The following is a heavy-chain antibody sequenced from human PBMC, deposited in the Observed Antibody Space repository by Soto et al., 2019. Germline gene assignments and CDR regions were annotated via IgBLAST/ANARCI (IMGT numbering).Heavy chain of an antibody. J-gene: IGHJ6*02. CDR2: ISSSSSYI. D-gene: IGHD3-10*01. Sequence: GGSLRLSCAASGFTFSSYSMNWVRQAPGKGLEWVSSISSSSSYIYYADSVKGRFTISRDNSKNTLYLQMNSLRAEDTAVYYCARDSTEAYYYGSGSRYYYYYGMDVWGQGTTVTVSS. V-gene: IGHV3-21*01. CDR3: ARDSTEAYYYGSGSRYYYYYGMDV. CDR1: GFTFSSYS.